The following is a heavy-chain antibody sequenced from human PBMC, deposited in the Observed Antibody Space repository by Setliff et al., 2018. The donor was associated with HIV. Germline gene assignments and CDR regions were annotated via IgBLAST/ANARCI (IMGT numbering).Heavy chain of an antibody. CDR2: IYYSGST. Sequence: ETLSLTCTVSGGSISSSTYYWGWIRQPPGKGLEWIGSIYYSGSTYYNPSLKSRVTISVDTSKNQLSLRLSSVTAADTAVYYCARQSGHRYGTYYYFYYVDVWGKGTTVTVSS. CDR1: GGSISSSTYY. D-gene: IGHD5-18*01. J-gene: IGHJ6*03. CDR3: ARQSGHRYGTYYYFYYVDV. V-gene: IGHV4-39*01.